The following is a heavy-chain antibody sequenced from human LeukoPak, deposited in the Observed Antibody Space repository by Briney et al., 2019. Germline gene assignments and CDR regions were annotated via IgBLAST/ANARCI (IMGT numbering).Heavy chain of an antibody. CDR3: AREFSYGSGSYYNEDAFDI. CDR1: GFTVSSNY. V-gene: IGHV3-66*01. J-gene: IGHJ3*02. CDR2: IYSGGST. D-gene: IGHD3-10*01. Sequence: GGSLRLSCAASGFTVSSNYMSWVRQAPGKGLEWVSVIYSGGSTYYADSVKGRFTISRDNSKNTLYLQMNSLRAEDTAVYYCAREFSYGSGSYYNEDAFDIWGQGTMVTVSS.